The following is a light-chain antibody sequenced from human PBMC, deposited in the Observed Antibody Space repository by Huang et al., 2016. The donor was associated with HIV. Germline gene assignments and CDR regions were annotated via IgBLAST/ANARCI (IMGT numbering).Light chain of an antibody. CDR1: QRISIY. J-gene: IGKJ3*01. CDR2: DAS. V-gene: IGKV3-11*01. CDR3: QHWNT. Sequence: EVVLTQSPATLSSSPGERSTLSCRASQRISIYLAWYQHKPGQAPRLFIYDASTRATGSPARFSGSGSVTDFTLTISSLEPEDFAVYYCQHWNTFGPGTKVDIK.